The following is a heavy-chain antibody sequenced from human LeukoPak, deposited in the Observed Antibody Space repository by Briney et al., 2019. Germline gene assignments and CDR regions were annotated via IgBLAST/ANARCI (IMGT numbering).Heavy chain of an antibody. CDR2: ISGSGGST. CDR3: AKGVGYCSGGSCQQFDY. J-gene: IGHJ4*02. Sequence: QTGGSLRLSCAASGFTFSSYSMNWVRQAPGKGLKWVSAISGSGGSTYYADSVKGRITISRDNSKNTLYLQMNSLRAEDTAVYYCAKGVGYCSGGSCQQFDYWGQGTLVTVSS. D-gene: IGHD2-15*01. CDR1: GFTFSSYS. V-gene: IGHV3-23*01.